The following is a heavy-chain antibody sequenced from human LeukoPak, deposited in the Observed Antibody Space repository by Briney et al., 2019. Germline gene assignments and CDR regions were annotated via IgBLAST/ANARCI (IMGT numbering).Heavy chain of an antibody. Sequence: ASVKVSCKASRGTFISYAISWVRQAPGQGLEWMGGIIPIFGTANYAQKFQGRVTITADESTSTAYMELSSLRSEDTAVYYCARAEGPIAVADFFDYWGQGTLVTVSS. CDR1: RGTFISYA. V-gene: IGHV1-69*13. D-gene: IGHD6-19*01. J-gene: IGHJ4*02. CDR2: IIPIFGTA. CDR3: ARAEGPIAVADFFDY.